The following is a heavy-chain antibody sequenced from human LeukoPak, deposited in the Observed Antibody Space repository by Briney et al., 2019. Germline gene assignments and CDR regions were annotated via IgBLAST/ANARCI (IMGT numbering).Heavy chain of an antibody. Sequence: SETLSLTCTVSRGSISSSSYYWGWIRQPPGKGLEWIGSINYSGSTYYNPSLKSRVTISVDTSKNQFSLKLSSVTAADTAVYYCARGSRITMIVVVKASGAFDIWGQGTMVTVSS. D-gene: IGHD3-22*01. J-gene: IGHJ3*02. V-gene: IGHV4-39*07. CDR2: INYSGST. CDR1: RGSISSSSYY. CDR3: ARGSRITMIVVVKASGAFDI.